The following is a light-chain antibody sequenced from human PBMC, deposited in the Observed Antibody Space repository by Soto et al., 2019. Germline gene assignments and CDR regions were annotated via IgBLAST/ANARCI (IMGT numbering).Light chain of an antibody. CDR3: QQYNSYSWT. V-gene: IGKV1-5*01. CDR1: QSISSW. Sequence: DIQMTQSPSTLSASVGDRVTITCRAIQSISSWLAWYQQKPGKAPKLLIYDASSLESVVPSRFSGSVSGTEFTLTISSLQPDDFATYYCQQYNSYSWTFGQGTKVDIK. J-gene: IGKJ1*01. CDR2: DAS.